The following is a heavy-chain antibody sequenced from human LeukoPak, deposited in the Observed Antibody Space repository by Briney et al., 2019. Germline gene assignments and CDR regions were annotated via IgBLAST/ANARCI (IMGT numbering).Heavy chain of an antibody. V-gene: IGHV3-9*01. J-gene: IGHJ5*02. CDR2: ISWNSGSI. Sequence: GRSLRLSCAASGFTFDDYAMHWVRQAPGKGLEWVSGISWNSGSIGYADSVKGRFTISRDNAKNPLYLQMNSLRAEDTALYYCAKDYSYDSSGYANWFDPWGQGTLVTVSS. CDR1: GFTFDDYA. D-gene: IGHD3-22*01. CDR3: AKDYSYDSSGYANWFDP.